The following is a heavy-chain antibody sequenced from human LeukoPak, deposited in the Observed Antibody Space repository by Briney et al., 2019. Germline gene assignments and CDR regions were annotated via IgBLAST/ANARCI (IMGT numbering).Heavy chain of an antibody. CDR3: ARADYGIYSSSWYWFDP. V-gene: IGHV1-69*13. J-gene: IGHJ5*02. CDR2: IIPIFGTA. Sequence: GASVKVSCKASGYTFTSYDINWVRQATGQGLEWMGGIIPIFGTANYAQKFQGRVTITADESTSTAYMELSSLRSEDTAVYYCARADYGIYSSSWYWFDPWGQGTLVTVSS. D-gene: IGHD6-13*01. CDR1: GYTFTSYD.